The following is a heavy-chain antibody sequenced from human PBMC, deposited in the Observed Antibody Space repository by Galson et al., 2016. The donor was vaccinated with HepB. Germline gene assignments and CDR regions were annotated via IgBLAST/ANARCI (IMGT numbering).Heavy chain of an antibody. CDR3: ARSASYYDSSGYYRDPFDY. V-gene: IGHV3-33*01. J-gene: IGHJ4*02. D-gene: IGHD3-22*01. Sequence: SLRLSCAASEFTFSGYGMHWVRQAPGKGLEWVALIWNDGNKKYYADSVRGRFTISRDNSNNTLYLQMNSLRAEDTAVYYCARSASYYDSSGYYRDPFDYWGQGTLVTASS. CDR2: IWNDGNKK. CDR1: EFTFSGYG.